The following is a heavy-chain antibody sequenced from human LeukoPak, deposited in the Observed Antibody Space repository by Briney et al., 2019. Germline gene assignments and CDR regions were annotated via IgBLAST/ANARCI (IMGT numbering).Heavy chain of an antibody. CDR1: GGSISSSSYY. Sequence: PSETLSLTCTVSGGSISSSSYYWGWIRQAPGKGLEWIGTNSGSTYYNPSLKSRVTISVDTSKNHFSLKLTSVTAADTAVYYCARSPRGSGSSTLLGVAFDLWGQGTMVTVSP. D-gene: IGHD3-10*01. V-gene: IGHV4-39*02. J-gene: IGHJ3*01. CDR3: ARSPRGSGSSTLLGVAFDL. CDR2: NSGST.